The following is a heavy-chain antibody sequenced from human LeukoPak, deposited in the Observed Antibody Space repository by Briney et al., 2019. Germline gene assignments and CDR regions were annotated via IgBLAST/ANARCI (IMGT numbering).Heavy chain of an antibody. CDR2: ISSSTSTM. CDR1: GFTFSTYS. V-gene: IGHV3-48*04. CDR3: AKGYGSGNYYSEPRKNGAFDI. Sequence: LAGGSLRLSCAASGFTFSTYSMNWVRQAPGKGLEWVSYISSSTSTMNYADSVKGRFTISRDNAKNSLYLQMKSLRAEDTAVYYCAKGYGSGNYYSEPRKNGAFDIWGQGTMVTVSS. D-gene: IGHD3-10*01. J-gene: IGHJ3*02.